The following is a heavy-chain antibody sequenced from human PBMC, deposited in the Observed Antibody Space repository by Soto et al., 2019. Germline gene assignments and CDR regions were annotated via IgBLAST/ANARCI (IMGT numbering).Heavy chain of an antibody. CDR1: GGSITTYY. J-gene: IGHJ4*02. D-gene: IGHD4-17*01. V-gene: IGHV4-59*01. CDR2: IYYSGST. CDR3: ARDFYGDYYFDY. Sequence: SETLSLTCTVSGGSITTYYWSWVRQPPGKGLEWIGYIYYSGSTNYNPSLKSRVTISVDTSKNQFSLKLSSVTAADTAVYYCARDFYGDYYFDYWGQGTLVTVSS.